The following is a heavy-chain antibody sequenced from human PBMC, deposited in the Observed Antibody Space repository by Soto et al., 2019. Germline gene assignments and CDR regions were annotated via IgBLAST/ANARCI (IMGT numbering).Heavy chain of an antibody. CDR3: ARGGSVDTASSLGLD. J-gene: IGHJ4*02. V-gene: IGHV1-18*01. CDR2: ISAYYGNA. D-gene: IGHD5-18*01. CDR1: GYTFTSYG. Sequence: ASVKVSCKASGYTFTSYGISWVRQAPGQGLEWMGWISAYYGNANYAQKLQGRVTITADTSTSTAYMELSSLRSEDTAVYYCARGGSVDTASSLGLDWGQGTLVTVSS.